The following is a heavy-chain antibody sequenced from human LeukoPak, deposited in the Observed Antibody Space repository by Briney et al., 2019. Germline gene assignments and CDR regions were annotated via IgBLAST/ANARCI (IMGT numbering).Heavy chain of an antibody. V-gene: IGHV3-7*01. J-gene: IGHJ4*02. CDR2: IKQDGSEK. CDR1: GFTFSSYW. CDR3: ARDQEYSSSFDY. Sequence: GGSLRLSCAASGFTFSSYWMSWVRQAPGKGVQWVANIKQDGSEKYYVDSVKGRFTISRDNAKNSLYLQMNSLRAEDTAVYYCARDQEYSSSFDYWGQGTLVTVSS. D-gene: IGHD6-6*01.